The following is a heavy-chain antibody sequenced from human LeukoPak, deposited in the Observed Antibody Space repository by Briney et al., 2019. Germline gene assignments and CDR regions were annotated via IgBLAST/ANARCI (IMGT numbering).Heavy chain of an antibody. CDR3: AKAGWAAAGPYYFDY. D-gene: IGHD6-13*01. CDR2: ISWNSGSI. V-gene: IGHV3-9*03. Sequence: GGSLRLSCAASGFTFDDYAMHWVRQAPGKGLEWVSGISWNSGSIGYADSVKGRFTISRDNAKKSLYLQMSSLRAEDMALYYCAKAGWAAAGPYYFDYWGQGTLVTVSS. J-gene: IGHJ4*02. CDR1: GFTFDDYA.